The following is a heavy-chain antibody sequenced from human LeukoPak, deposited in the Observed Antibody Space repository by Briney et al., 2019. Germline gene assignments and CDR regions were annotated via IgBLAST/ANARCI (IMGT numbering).Heavy chain of an antibody. CDR2: INHSGST. J-gene: IGHJ6*02. D-gene: IGHD3-22*01. Sequence: PSETLSLTCAVYGGSFSGYYWSWIRQPPGKGLEWIGEINHSGSTNYNPSLKSRVTISVDTSKKQFSLKLSSVTAADTAVYYCARRYYDSSGYYYYGMDVWGQGTTVTVSS. CDR3: ARRYYDSSGYYYYGMDV. CDR1: GGSFSGYY. V-gene: IGHV4-34*01.